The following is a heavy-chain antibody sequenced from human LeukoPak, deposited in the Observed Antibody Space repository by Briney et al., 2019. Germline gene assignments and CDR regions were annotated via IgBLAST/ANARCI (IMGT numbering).Heavy chain of an antibody. V-gene: IGHV3-30*04. J-gene: IGHJ5*02. Sequence: GGSLRLSCAASGFTLSSYVMHWVRQAPGKGLEWVAFISYDGSNEYYADSVKGRFTISRDNSKNTLYLQMNSLRAEDTAVYYCARSYYDYVWGSYRYDWFDPWGQGTLSPSPQ. CDR2: ISYDGSNE. CDR3: ARSYYDYVWGSYRYDWFDP. D-gene: IGHD3-16*02. CDR1: GFTLSSYV.